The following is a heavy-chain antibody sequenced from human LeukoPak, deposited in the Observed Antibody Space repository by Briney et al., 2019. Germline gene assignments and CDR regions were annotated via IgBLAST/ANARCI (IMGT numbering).Heavy chain of an antibody. J-gene: IGHJ6*03. Sequence: SETLSLTCTVSGGSISSYYWSWIRQPAGKGLVWIGRIYTSGSTTYNPSFKSRGSMSLKATTNHTSLMLISVTAANTAVYYCAREDPSTIFGVVSTYYYYMDVWGKGTTVTVSS. CDR3: AREDPSTIFGVVSTYYYYMDV. D-gene: IGHD3-3*01. V-gene: IGHV4-4*07. CDR2: IYTSGST. CDR1: GGSISSYY.